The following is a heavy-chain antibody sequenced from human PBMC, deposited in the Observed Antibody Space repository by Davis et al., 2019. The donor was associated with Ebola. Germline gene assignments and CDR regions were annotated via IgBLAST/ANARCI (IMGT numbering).Heavy chain of an antibody. D-gene: IGHD2-2*01. CDR3: AKAKTEIPFEY. J-gene: IGHJ4*02. Sequence: PGGSLRLSCAATGFTFSSSGMQWVRQTPGKGLEWVGSISYDGNSDYYADSVKGRLTISRDNSKSTLYLQIHSVRVEDTAVYYCAKAKTEIPFEYWGQGTLVAVSS. CDR1: GFTFSSSG. V-gene: IGHV3-30*18. CDR2: ISYDGNSD.